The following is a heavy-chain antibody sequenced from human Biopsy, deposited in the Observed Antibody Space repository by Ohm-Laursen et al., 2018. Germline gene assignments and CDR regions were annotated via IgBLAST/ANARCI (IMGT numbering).Heavy chain of an antibody. V-gene: IGHV1-2*02. Sequence: ASVKVSCKVSGYTFTGYHVHWVRQAPGQGLEWMGWINAKTGGTNYAQKFQGRVTMTRDTSISTAYVDLSSLRSDDTAVYYCALAAAQTVTHFDYWGQGTLVTVSS. CDR1: GYTFTGYH. D-gene: IGHD4-17*01. J-gene: IGHJ4*02. CDR3: ALAAAQTVTHFDY. CDR2: INAKTGGT.